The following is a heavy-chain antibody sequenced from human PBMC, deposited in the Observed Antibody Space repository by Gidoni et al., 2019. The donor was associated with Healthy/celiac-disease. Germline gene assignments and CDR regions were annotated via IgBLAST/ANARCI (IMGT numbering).Heavy chain of an antibody. CDR3: ARGQVVAFDY. V-gene: IGHV3-48*03. D-gene: IGHD2-15*01. CDR1: VFTFSSYE. CDR2: IIMSGITI. J-gene: IGHJ4*01. Sequence: EVQLVESWGGLVPPGGSLSLSCAASVFTFSSYEMNWVRQAPVKWLAWFSYIIMSGITIYYADSVKGRFTISRDNDKNSLYLQMNSLRAEDTAVYYGARGQVVAFDYWGHGTLVTVSS.